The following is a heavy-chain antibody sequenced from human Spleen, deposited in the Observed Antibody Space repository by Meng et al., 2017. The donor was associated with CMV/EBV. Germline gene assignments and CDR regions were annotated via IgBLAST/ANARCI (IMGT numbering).Heavy chain of an antibody. CDR1: SVSSGASY. J-gene: IGHJ5*02. CDR3: ARYRTRGAAISGWFDP. V-gene: IGHV4-61*08. D-gene: IGHD2-2*01. Sequence: SVSSGASYWSWIRQPPVTGLALLGSIYYSGDINYNPSLMIRFTMSVDPSKNQFSLKLTSVTAADTAVYYCARYRTRGAAISGWFDPWGQGTLVTVSS. CDR2: IYYSGDI.